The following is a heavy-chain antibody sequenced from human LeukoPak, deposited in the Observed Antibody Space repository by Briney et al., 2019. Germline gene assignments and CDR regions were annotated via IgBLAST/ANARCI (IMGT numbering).Heavy chain of an antibody. J-gene: IGHJ6*02. CDR1: GYTFTGYY. V-gene: IGHV1-2*02. CDR3: ARTIAARLPPPYGMDV. CDR2: INPNSGGT. D-gene: IGHD6-6*01. Sequence: ASVKVSCKASGYTFTGYYMHWVRPAPGQGLEWMGWINPNSGGTNYAQKFQGGVTMTRDTSISTAYMELSRLRSDDTAVYYCARTIAARLPPPYGMDVWGQGTTVTVSS.